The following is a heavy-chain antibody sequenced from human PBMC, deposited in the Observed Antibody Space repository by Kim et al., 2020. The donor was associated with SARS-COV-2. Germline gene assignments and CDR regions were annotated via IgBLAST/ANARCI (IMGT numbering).Heavy chain of an antibody. J-gene: IGHJ3*02. V-gene: IGHV3-74*01. Sequence: AKDADSVKGRLTISRDNAKNTMYLQMNNLRPEDAAVYYCARYSGSAFDIWVQGTMVSVSS. D-gene: IGHD1-26*01. CDR3: ARYSGSAFDI. CDR2: A.